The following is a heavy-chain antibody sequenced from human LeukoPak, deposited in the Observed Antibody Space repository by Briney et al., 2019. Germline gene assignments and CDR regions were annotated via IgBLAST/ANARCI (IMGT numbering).Heavy chain of an antibody. D-gene: IGHD2-2*01. CDR1: GFTFSSYS. V-gene: IGHV4-39*01. Sequence: PGGSLRLSCAASGFTFSSYSMNWIRQPPGKGLEWIGSIYYSGGTYYNPSLKSRVTISVDTSKNQFSLKLSSVTAADTAVYYCARKYCSSTSCSLFDYWGQGTLVTVSS. CDR3: ARKYCSSTSCSLFDY. CDR2: IYYSGGT. J-gene: IGHJ4*02.